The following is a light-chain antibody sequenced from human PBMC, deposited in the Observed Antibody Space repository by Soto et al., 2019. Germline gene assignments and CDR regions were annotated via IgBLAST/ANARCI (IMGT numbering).Light chain of an antibody. CDR1: HNDIGTYDY. V-gene: IGLV2-14*03. Sequence: QSALTQPTSVSGSPGQSITISCTGNHNDIGTYDYVSWYQQHPGRAPRLLIYGVTTWPSGISDRFSASKSGLTASLTISGLQPEDEADYYCSSFTSDRIYVFGPGTKLTVL. CDR3: SSFTSDRIYV. CDR2: GVT. J-gene: IGLJ1*01.